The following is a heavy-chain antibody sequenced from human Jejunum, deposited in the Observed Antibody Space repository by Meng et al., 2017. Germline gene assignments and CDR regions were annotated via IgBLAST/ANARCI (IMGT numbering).Heavy chain of an antibody. CDR1: GGSLSGHY. CDR3: ASAGSSGWNWYFGL. J-gene: IGHJ2*01. Sequence: QLQGPGPGVVKPPETLSLTCTASGGSLSGHYWSWIRQPPGKGLEWIGHIYYSGNTNYNPSLKSRVTLSLHTSENQFSLQLNSVTAADTAVYYCASAGSSGWNWYFGLWGRGTLVTVSS. D-gene: IGHD6-19*01. CDR2: IYYSGNT. V-gene: IGHV4-59*11.